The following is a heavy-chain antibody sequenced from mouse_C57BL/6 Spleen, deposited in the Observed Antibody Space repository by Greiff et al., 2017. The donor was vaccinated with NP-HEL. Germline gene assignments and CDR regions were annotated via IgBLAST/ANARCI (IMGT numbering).Heavy chain of an antibody. J-gene: IGHJ1*03. CDR2: INPSNGGT. V-gene: IGHV1-53*01. D-gene: IGHD2-13*01. CDR1: GYTFTSYW. CDR3: ARYGDYWYFDV. Sequence: VQLQQSGTELVKPGASVKLSCKASGYTFTSYWMHLVKQRPGQGLEWIGNINPSNGGTNYNEKFKSKATLTVDKSSSTAYMQLSSLTSEDSAVYYGARYGDYWYFDVWGTGTTVTVSS.